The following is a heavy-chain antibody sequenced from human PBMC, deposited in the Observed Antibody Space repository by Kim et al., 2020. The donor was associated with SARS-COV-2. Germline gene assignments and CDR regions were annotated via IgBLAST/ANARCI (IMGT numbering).Heavy chain of an antibody. Sequence: GGSLRLSCAASGFTVSSNYMSWVRQAPGKGLEWVSVIYSDGSTYYADSVKGRFTISRHNSKNTLYLRMTSLRAEDTAVYYCARALSGYSSSWFLPQPDY. D-gene: IGHD6-13*01. J-gene: IGHJ4*01. CDR2: IYSDGST. CDR3: ARALSGYSSSWFLPQPDY. CDR1: GFTVSSNY. V-gene: IGHV3-53*04.